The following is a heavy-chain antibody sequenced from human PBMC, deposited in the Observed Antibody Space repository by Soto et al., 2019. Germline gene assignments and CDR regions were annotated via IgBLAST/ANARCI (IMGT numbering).Heavy chain of an antibody. V-gene: IGHV3-23*01. CDR1: GFTISPFA. J-gene: IGHJ4*02. D-gene: IGHD3-10*01. CDR2: ISASSDYT. Sequence: EVPLLESGAGLIQPGESLRLSCVASGFTISPFAMSWVRQPPGKGLEWVSGISASSDYTFYADSVRGRFTVSRDNSKNTVSLQMNNLRVEDTALYYCAKDVRGGSPRPDYWGLGTLVTVSS. CDR3: AKDVRGGSPRPDY.